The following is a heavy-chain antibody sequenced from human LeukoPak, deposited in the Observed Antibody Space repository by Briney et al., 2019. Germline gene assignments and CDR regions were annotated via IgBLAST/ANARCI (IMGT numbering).Heavy chain of an antibody. Sequence: PSETLSLTCTVSGGSISSSSYYWGWVRQPPGKGLEWIGSIYYSGSTYYNPSLKSRVTISVDTSKNQFSLKLSSVTAADTAVYYCASGSYYELDYWGQGTLVTVSS. CDR3: ASGSYYELDY. V-gene: IGHV4-39*07. J-gene: IGHJ4*02. D-gene: IGHD1-26*01. CDR1: GGSISSSSYY. CDR2: IYYSGST.